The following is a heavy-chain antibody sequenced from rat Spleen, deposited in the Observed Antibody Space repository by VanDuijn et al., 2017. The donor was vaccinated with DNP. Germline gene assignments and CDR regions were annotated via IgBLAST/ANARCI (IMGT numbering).Heavy chain of an antibody. CDR2: IQSGGSR. D-gene: IGHD1-12*02. V-gene: IGHV2-27*01. J-gene: IGHJ2*01. CDR1: GFSLTNYH. CDR3: ARSHEGTYYYGNYFDY. Sequence: QVQLKESGPGLVQPSQTLSLTCSVSGFSLTNYHVYWVRQSPGKGLEWMGRIQSGGSRDYNSALKSRLSISRDTSKSQVFLKMNSVQTEDTAMYFCARSHEGTYYYGNYFDYWGQGVMVTVSS.